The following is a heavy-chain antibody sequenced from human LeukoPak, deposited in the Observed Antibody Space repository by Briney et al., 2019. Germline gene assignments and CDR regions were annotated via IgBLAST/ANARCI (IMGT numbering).Heavy chain of an antibody. CDR2: ISSSSSTI. CDR1: ELTFSSYS. CDR3: ARGMYSSGCYYFDY. D-gene: IGHD6-19*01. J-gene: IGHJ4*02. Sequence: GGSLRLSCAASELTFSSYSMNWVRQAPGKGLEWVSYISSSSSTIYYADSVKGRFTISSDNGKNSLYLQMNSLRDEDTAVYYCARGMYSSGCYYFDYWGQGTLVTVSS. V-gene: IGHV3-48*02.